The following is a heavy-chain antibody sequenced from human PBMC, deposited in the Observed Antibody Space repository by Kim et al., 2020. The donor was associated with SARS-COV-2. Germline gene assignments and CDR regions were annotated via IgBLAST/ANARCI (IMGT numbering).Heavy chain of an antibody. D-gene: IGHD6-6*01. J-gene: IGHJ6*02. Sequence: CQGRVTMTRDTSTSTVYMELSSLRSEDTAVYYCARDLSSSPYYYYYGMDVWGQGTTVTVSS. CDR3: ARDLSSSPYYYYYGMDV. V-gene: IGHV1-46*01.